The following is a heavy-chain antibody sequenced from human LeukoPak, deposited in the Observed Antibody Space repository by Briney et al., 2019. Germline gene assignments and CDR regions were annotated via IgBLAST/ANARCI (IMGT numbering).Heavy chain of an antibody. J-gene: IGHJ6*02. CDR1: GFTFKTHA. CDR3: AKRLKRNYYYHYAMDV. Sequence: GGSLRLSCAASGFTFKTHAMSWVRQAPGEGLEWVSRIDDSGVIRSYADSVKGRFTISRDNSKMTLTLQMNSLRAEDTAVYYCAKRLKRNYYYHYAMDVWGQGTTVTVSS. CDR2: IDDSGVIR. D-gene: IGHD3-22*01. V-gene: IGHV3-23*01.